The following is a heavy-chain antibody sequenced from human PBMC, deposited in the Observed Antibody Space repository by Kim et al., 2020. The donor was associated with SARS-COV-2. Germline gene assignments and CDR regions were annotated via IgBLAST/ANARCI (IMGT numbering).Heavy chain of an antibody. Sequence: YTPSLKSRVTMSVDTSKNQYSLKLSAVTAADTAVYYCARAAEYYYYGMDVWGQGTTVTVSS. J-gene: IGHJ6*02. V-gene: IGHV4-4*07. CDR3: ARAAEYYYYGMDV.